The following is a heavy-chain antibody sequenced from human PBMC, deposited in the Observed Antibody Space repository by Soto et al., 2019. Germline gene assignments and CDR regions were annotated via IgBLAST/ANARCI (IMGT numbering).Heavy chain of an antibody. CDR3: ARVRRLELGAKTSAIDI. CDR2: INHSGST. CDR1: GGSFSGYY. D-gene: IGHD1-7*01. Sequence: PSETLSLTCAVYGGSFSGYYWSWIRQPPGKGLEWIGEINHSGSTNYNPSLKSRVTISVDTSKNQFSLKLSSVTAADTAVYYCARVRRLELGAKTSAIDIWGQGTMLPVSS. J-gene: IGHJ3*02. V-gene: IGHV4-34*01.